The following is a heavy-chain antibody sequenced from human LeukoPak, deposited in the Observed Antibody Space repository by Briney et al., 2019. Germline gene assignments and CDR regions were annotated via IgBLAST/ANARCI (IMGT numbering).Heavy chain of an antibody. CDR3: ARLDGPAVTSFDY. D-gene: IGHD4-17*01. Sequence: GGSLRLSCAASGFTVSSNFMGWVRQAPGKGLEWVSVIYSGGNTYYADSVKGRFTISRDNSKNTLYLQMKSLAAEDTAVYYCARLDGPAVTSFDYWGQGTLVTVSS. CDR1: GFTVSSNF. CDR2: IYSGGNT. V-gene: IGHV3-53*01. J-gene: IGHJ4*02.